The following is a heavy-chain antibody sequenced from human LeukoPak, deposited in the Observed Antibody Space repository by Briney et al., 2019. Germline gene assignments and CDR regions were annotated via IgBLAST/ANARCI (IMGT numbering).Heavy chain of an antibody. CDR1: GFTFSSYS. CDR2: ISSSSSYI. V-gene: IGHV3-21*01. Sequence: RGFLRLSCAASGFTFSSYSMNWVRQAPGKGLEWVSSISSSSSYIYYADSVKGRFTISRDNAKNSLYLQMNSLRAEDTAVYYCARDEQLEYYGMDVWGQGTTVTVSS. CDR3: ARDEQLEYYGMDV. J-gene: IGHJ6*02. D-gene: IGHD6-13*01.